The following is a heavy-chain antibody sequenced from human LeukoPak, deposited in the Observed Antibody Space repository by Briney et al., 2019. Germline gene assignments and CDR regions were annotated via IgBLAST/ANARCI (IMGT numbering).Heavy chain of an antibody. V-gene: IGHV3-21*01. CDR2: ISSSSSHI. Sequence: GGSLRLSCAASGFTFSSYSMNWVRQAPGKGLEWVSSISSSSSHIYYADSVKGRFTISGDNAKNSLYLQMSSLRGEDTALYYCARVVPGTGFFYWGQGTLVTVSS. CDR1: GFTFSSYS. CDR3: ARVVPGTGFFY. J-gene: IGHJ4*02. D-gene: IGHD2-8*02.